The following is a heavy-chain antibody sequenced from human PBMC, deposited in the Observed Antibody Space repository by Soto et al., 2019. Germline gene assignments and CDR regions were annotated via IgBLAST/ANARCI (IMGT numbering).Heavy chain of an antibody. J-gene: IGHJ6*02. Sequence: QVQLQESGSGLVKPSQSLSLTCTVSGVSLNTADTWWSGIRQSPGKGLEFIGYYHSGGSTYYDAYFRSRVIISADTSNSQFSLKLSSVTVADTAVYFCVRSRQMESGNDYGLDVWGQGTTVTVSS. CDR1: GVSLNTADTW. CDR3: VRSRQMESGNDYGLDV. D-gene: IGHD1-1*01. CDR2: YHSGGST. V-gene: IGHV4-30-4*01.